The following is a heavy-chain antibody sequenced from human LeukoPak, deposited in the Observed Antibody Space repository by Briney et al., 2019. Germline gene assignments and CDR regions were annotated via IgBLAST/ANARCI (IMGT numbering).Heavy chain of an antibody. CDR2: INPSGGST. V-gene: IGHV1-46*01. J-gene: IGHJ5*02. CDR1: GYTFTGYY. CDR3: ARAEISSGFFDP. D-gene: IGHD6-19*01. Sequence: GASVKVSCKASGYTFTGYYMHWVRQAPGQGLEWMGIINPSGGSTSYAQKFQGRVTITADESTSTAYMELSSLRSEDTAVYYCARAEISSGFFDPWGQGTLVTVSS.